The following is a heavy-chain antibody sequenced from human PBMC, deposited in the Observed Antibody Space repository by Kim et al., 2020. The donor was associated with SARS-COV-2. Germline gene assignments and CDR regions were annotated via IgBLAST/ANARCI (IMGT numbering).Heavy chain of an antibody. J-gene: IGHJ5*02. CDR1: GFSFRHAW. D-gene: IGHD3-16*01. V-gene: IGHV3-15*01. CDR2: IRVRIDDGQT. Sequence: GGSLRLSCAASGFSFRHAWMSWVRQAPGKGLEWVAVIRVRIDDGQTAYAAPGQATFFIQNDDQTTLLNLNIKSLKAEAKASYTSPPDAFGSFDPWGQGTL. CDR3: PPDAFGSFDP.